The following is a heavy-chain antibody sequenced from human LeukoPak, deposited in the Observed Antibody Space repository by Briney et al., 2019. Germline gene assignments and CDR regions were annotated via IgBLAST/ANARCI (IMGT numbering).Heavy chain of an antibody. Sequence: ASVKVSCKASGYTFSGYYMHWVRQAPGQGLEWMGRINPNSGGTNYAQKFQGRVTMTRDTSISTAYMELSRLRSDDTAVYYCARLFGHSHSLAGTDWGQGTLVTVSS. CDR3: ARLFGHSHSLAGTD. J-gene: IGHJ4*02. CDR1: GYTFSGYY. CDR2: INPNSGGT. D-gene: IGHD6-19*01. V-gene: IGHV1-2*06.